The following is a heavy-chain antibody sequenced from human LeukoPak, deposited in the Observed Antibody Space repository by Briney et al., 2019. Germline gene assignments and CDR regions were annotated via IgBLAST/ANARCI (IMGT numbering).Heavy chain of an antibody. CDR3: AREVGFGELSAIDY. J-gene: IGHJ4*02. V-gene: IGHV1-46*01. D-gene: IGHD3-10*01. CDR1: GYTFTAYY. CDR2: INPSGGST. Sequence: ASVKVSCKASGYTFTAYYMHWVRQAPGQGLEWMGIINPSGGSTSFAQKFQDRVTMTRDTSTSTVYMGLSSLRSEDTAVYYCAREVGFGELSAIDYWGQGTLVTVSS.